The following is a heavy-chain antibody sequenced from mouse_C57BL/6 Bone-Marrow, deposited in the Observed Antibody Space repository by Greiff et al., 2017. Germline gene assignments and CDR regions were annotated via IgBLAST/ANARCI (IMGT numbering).Heavy chain of an antibody. CDR2: ISSGGSYT. CDR1: GFTFSSYG. J-gene: IGHJ2*01. Sequence: DVMLVESGGDLVKPGGSLKLSCAASGFTFSSYGMSWVRQTPDKRLEWVATISSGGSYTYYPDSVKGRFTISRDNAKNTLYLQMSSLKSEDTAMYYCARGVAYWGQGTTLTVSS. CDR3: ARGVAY. V-gene: IGHV5-6*02.